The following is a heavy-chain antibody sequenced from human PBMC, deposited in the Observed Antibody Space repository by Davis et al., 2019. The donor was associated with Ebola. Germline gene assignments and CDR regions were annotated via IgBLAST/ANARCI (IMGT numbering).Heavy chain of an antibody. J-gene: IGHJ4*02. V-gene: IGHV3-7*03. D-gene: IGHD3-3*01. Sequence: PGGSLRLSCAASGFTFSSYWMSWVRQAPGKGLEWVANIKQDGSEKYYVDSVKGRFTISRDNAKNSLYLQMNSLRAEDTAVYYCARRGGFLEWLLGHEVGPLDYWGQGTLVTVSS. CDR3: ARRGGFLEWLLGHEVGPLDY. CDR1: GFTFSSYW. CDR2: IKQDGSEK.